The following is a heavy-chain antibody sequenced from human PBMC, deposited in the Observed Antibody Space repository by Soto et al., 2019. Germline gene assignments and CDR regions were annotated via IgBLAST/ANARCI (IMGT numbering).Heavy chain of an antibody. CDR1: GGSISSYY. Sequence: QVQLQESGPGLVKPSETLSLTCTVSGGSISSYYWSWIRQPPGKGLEWIGYIYYSGSTNYNPSLTSRATTSIDTSKNQFSLKPSSVPAADTAVYYCARVSPSLTRHWYFDLWGRGTLVTVSS. V-gene: IGHV4-59*01. CDR3: ARVSPSLTRHWYFDL. CDR2: IYYSGST. J-gene: IGHJ2*01.